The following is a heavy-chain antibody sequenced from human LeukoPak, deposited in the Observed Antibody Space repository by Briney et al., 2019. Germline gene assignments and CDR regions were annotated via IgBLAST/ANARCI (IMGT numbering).Heavy chain of an antibody. D-gene: IGHD1-7*01. CDR3: AREDNWYYDY. V-gene: IGHV1-2*02. CDR1: GYTFNHYY. Sequence: GASVTVSFKASGYTFNHYYMHWVRQAPGHGLEWMGWLNPNSGVTKYAQKFQGRVTMTRDTSISTAYMELSSLRSDDTAVYYCAREDNWYYDYWGQGTLVTVSS. CDR2: LNPNSGVT. J-gene: IGHJ4*02.